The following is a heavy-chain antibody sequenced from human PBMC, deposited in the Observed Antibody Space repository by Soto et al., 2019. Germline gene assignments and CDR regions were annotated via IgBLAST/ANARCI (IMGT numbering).Heavy chain of an antibody. V-gene: IGHV3-23*01. CDR2: LSGSGDST. CDR3: ASSPVSIWVGVFPIPYYFDY. J-gene: IGHJ4*02. CDR1: GFTFSSYA. Sequence: EVQLLESGGGLEQPGGSLRLSCVASGFTFSSYAMSWVRQAPGKGLEWVSALSGSGDSTSYAESVKGRFTISRDNSKNTLYLQMNSLRAEDTAVYYCASSPVSIWVGVFPIPYYFDYWGQGTLVTVSS. D-gene: IGHD3-10*01.